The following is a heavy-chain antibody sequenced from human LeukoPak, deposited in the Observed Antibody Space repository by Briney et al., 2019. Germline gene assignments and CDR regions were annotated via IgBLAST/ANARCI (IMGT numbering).Heavy chain of an antibody. CDR1: GGSISSSY. J-gene: IGHJ4*02. CDR2: IYYSGST. Sequence: SETLSLTCIVSGGSISSSYWSWIRQPPGKGLEWIGYIYYSGSTNYNPSLKSRVTISVDTSKNQFSLKLSSVTAADTAVYFCAASVVTAPYFDYWGQGTLVTVSS. D-gene: IGHD2-21*02. CDR3: AASVVTAPYFDY. V-gene: IGHV4-59*01.